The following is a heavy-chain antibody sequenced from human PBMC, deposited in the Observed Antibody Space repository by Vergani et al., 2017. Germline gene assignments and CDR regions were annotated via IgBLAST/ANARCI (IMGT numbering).Heavy chain of an antibody. J-gene: IGHJ6*02. Sequence: EVQLVESGGGLVQPGGSLRLSCAASGFTFSSDWMHWVRQAPGKGLVWVSRINSDGSSTNYADSVKGRFTISRDNSKNTLYLQMNSLRAEDTAVYYCAREITSARGMDVWGQGTTVTVSS. V-gene: IGHV3-74*01. CDR3: AREITSARGMDV. CDR1: GFTFSSDW. D-gene: IGHD1-1*01. CDR2: INSDGSST.